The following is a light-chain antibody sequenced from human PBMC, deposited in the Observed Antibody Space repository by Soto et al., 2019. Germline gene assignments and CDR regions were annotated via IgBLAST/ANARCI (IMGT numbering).Light chain of an antibody. V-gene: IGKV1-5*01. CDR2: GAS. CDR1: ESMSNC. CDR3: QQYYTPSWT. J-gene: IGKJ1*01. Sequence: DIQMTQSPSTLSASVVDRVTITCLASESMSNCLAWYQQKPGKAPKLLISGASSLQSGVPSRFSGIGSGTDFTLTISSLQAEDVAVYYCQQYYTPSWTFGQGTKVDIK.